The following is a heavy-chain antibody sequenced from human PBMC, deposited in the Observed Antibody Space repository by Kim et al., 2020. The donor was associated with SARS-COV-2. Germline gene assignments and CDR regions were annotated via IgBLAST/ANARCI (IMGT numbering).Heavy chain of an antibody. CDR2: ISYSGST. CDR3: ASAPNSYYFDY. V-gene: IGHV4-31*03. Sequence: SETLSLTCTVSGGSISSGGYFWSWIRQHPGEGPEWIGYISYSGSTYNNPSLKSRVSISLDTSKNQFSLKLSSVTAADTDVYYCASAPNSYYFDYWGQGTLVTVSS. D-gene: IGHD1-7*01. J-gene: IGHJ4*02. CDR1: GGSISSGGYF.